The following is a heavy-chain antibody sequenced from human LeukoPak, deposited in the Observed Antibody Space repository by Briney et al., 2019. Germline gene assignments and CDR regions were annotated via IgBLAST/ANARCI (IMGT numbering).Heavy chain of an antibody. V-gene: IGHV1-46*01. J-gene: IGHJ6*03. CDR3: ARGLIAAAGTPYYYMDV. CDR2: INPSGGST. Sequence: ASVKVSCKTSGYRFTGYYMHWVRQAPGQGLEWMGIINPSGGSTSYAQKFQGRVTMTRDMSTSTVYMELSSLRSEDTAVYYCARGLIAAAGTPYYYMDVWGKGTTVTVSS. D-gene: IGHD6-13*01. CDR1: GYRFTGYY.